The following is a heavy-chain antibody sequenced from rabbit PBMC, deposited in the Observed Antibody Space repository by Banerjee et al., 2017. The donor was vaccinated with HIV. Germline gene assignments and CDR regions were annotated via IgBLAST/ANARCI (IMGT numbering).Heavy chain of an antibody. CDR2: IYAGSSGST. V-gene: IGHV1S45*01. CDR3: ASYYTDGYYFNL. CDR1: GFSFSSSYW. J-gene: IGHJ4*01. D-gene: IGHD6-1*01. Sequence: QEQLEESGGDLVKPEGSLTLTCTASGFSFSSSYWICWVRQAPGKGLEWIACIYAGSSGSTYYASWAKGRFTISKTSSTTVTLRMTSLTAADTATYFCASYYTDGYYFNLWGQGTLVTVS.